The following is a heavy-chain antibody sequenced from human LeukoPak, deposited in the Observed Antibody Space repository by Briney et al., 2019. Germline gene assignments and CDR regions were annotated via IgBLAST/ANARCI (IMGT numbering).Heavy chain of an antibody. CDR3: ARVVEDSSSWYGGWFDP. V-gene: IGHV3-21*01. CDR1: GFTFSSYS. J-gene: IGHJ5*02. D-gene: IGHD6-13*01. Sequence: GGSLRLSCAASGFTFSSYSMNWVRQAPGKGLEWVSSISSSSSYIYYADSVKGRFTISRDNAKNSLYLQMNSLRAEDTAVYYCARVVEDSSSWYGGWFDPWGQRTLVTVSS. CDR2: ISSSSSYI.